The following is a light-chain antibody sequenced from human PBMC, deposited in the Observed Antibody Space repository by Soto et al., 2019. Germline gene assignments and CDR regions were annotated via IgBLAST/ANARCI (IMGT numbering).Light chain of an antibody. Sequence: EIVLTQSPATLPSSPGDRVTLSCRASQYINTRVAWYQHRTGQAPRLLIYHTSIRAAGIPARVSASGAGTDCTRNISDVQPEDFALYYCHQRQSWPRTFGQGTKVDIK. CDR3: HQRQSWPRT. CDR2: HTS. V-gene: IGKV3-11*01. J-gene: IGKJ1*01. CDR1: QYINTR.